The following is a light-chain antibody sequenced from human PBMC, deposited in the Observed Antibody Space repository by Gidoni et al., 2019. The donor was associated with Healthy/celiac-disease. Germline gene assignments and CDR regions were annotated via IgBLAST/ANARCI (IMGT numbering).Light chain of an antibody. Sequence: DIQTTQSPSPPSASVGDRVTITCRASQSISSWLAWYQQKPGKAPKLRIYKASSLESGVPSRFSGSRSGTEFTLTISSLQPEDFATYYCQQYNSYSWTFXQXTKVEIK. CDR1: QSISSW. CDR2: KAS. CDR3: QQYNSYSWT. J-gene: IGKJ1*01. V-gene: IGKV1-5*03.